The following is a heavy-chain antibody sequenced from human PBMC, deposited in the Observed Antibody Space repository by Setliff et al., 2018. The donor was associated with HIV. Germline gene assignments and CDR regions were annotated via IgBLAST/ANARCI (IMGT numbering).Heavy chain of an antibody. J-gene: IGHJ5*02. D-gene: IGHD2-2*02. Sequence: SQTLSLPCTVSGDSITNDDYYWGWIRQPPGKGLEWLAIIHYNGRTYYDPSLKSRVTIFVDTSKTQFYLKLRSVTASDTAVIYCARYTSKVDWFDPWGQGTLVTVSS. CDR1: GDSITNDDYY. CDR2: IHYNGRT. V-gene: IGHV4-39*01. CDR3: ARYTSKVDWFDP.